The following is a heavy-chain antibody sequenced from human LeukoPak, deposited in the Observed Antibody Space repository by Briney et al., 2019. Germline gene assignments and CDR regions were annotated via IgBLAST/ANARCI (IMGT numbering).Heavy chain of an antibody. Sequence: PGGSLRLSCAASGFTFRSYAMTWVRQAPGKELEWVSAISDSGGRTYYTDSVKGRFTISRDNSKNTLNLQMNSLRAEDTAVYYCVRGSLASGVVVYYYYYLDVWGKGTTVTVSS. CDR3: VRGSLASGVVVYYYYYLDV. CDR1: GFTFRSYA. D-gene: IGHD3-3*01. V-gene: IGHV3-23*01. CDR2: ISDSGGRT. J-gene: IGHJ6*03.